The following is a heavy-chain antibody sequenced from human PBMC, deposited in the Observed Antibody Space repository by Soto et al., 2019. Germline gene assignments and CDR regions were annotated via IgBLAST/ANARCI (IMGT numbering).Heavy chain of an antibody. CDR2: IKQDGKEK. V-gene: IGHV3-7*01. D-gene: IGHD4-17*01. J-gene: IGHJ3*01. Sequence: GGSLRLSCAASGFTFTRYWMTWVRQAPGEGLEWVGNIKQDGKEKQYADSVKGRFTISRDKVQNSLYLQMNSLTAEDTAVYYCARDPANYDDYARWGAFDVWGQGTTVTVSS. CDR3: ARDPANYDDYARWGAFDV. CDR1: GFTFTRYW.